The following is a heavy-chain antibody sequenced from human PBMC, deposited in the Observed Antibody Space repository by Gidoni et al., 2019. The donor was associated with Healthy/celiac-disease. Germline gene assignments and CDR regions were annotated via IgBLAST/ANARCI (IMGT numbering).Heavy chain of an antibody. J-gene: IGHJ6*02. CDR1: GGSISSSSYY. Sequence: QLQLQESGPGLGKPSETLSLTCTVTGGSISSSSYYWGWIRKPPGKGREWIGSIYYSGSTYYNPSLKSRVTISVDTAKNQFSLKLISVTAADTAVYYCARHNSNYYYYGMDVWGQGTTVTVSS. CDR2: IYYSGST. V-gene: IGHV4-39*01. D-gene: IGHD4-4*01. CDR3: ARHNSNYYYYGMDV.